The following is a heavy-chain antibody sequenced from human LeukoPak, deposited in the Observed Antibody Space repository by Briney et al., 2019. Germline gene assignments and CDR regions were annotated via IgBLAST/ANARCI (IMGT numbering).Heavy chain of an antibody. V-gene: IGHV3-49*04. D-gene: IGHD5-24*01. CDR2: IRSKAYGGTT. J-gene: IGHJ4*02. Sequence: GGSLRLSCTASGFTFGDYAMSWVRQAPGKGLEWVGFIRSKAYGGTTEYAASVEGRFTISRDDSKSIAYLQMNSLKTEDTAVYYCTRGWDYGDYWGQGTLVTVSS. CDR3: TRGWDYGDY. CDR1: GFTFGDYA.